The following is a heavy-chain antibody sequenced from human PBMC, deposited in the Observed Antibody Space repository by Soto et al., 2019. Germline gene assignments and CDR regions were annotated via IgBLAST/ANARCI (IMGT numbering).Heavy chain of an antibody. CDR2: IGAHDDGYT. Sequence: GGSLRLSCAASGFTFSTFAMTWVRQGPGKGLEWVSYIGAHDDGYTHYADSVKGRFTVSRDNSKNTLHLQMNSLRADDTAIYYCAKGDWADYWGPGALVTVSS. CDR1: GFTFSTFA. J-gene: IGHJ4*02. D-gene: IGHD3-9*01. CDR3: AKGDWADY. V-gene: IGHV3-23*01.